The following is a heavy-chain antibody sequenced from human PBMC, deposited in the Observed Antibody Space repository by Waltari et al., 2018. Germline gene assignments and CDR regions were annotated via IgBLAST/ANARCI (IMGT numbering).Heavy chain of an antibody. CDR1: GFTFSSYA. V-gene: IGHV3-23*03. Sequence: EVQLLESGGGLVQPGGSLRLPCAASGFTFSSYAMSWVRQAPGKGLEWVSVIYSGGSTYYADSVKGRFTISRDNSKNTLYLQMNSLRAEDTAVYYCAKVSVGGSLGYDAFDIWGQGTMVTVSS. J-gene: IGHJ3*02. CDR3: AKVSVGGSLGYDAFDI. D-gene: IGHD1-26*01. CDR2: IYSGGST.